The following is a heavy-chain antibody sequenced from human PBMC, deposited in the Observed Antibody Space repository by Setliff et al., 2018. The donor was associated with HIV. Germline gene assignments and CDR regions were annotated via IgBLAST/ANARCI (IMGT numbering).Heavy chain of an antibody. CDR2: INNDTTTT. D-gene: IGHD1-26*01. Sequence: GGSLRLSCAASGFTFSRYWMHWVRQAPGQGLVWVSGINNDTTTTTYADSVKGRFSISRDNAKNTLYLQMNGLRGEDTAVYYCARGHSGSYFPYFDYWGQGTLVTVSS. V-gene: IGHV3-74*01. CDR3: ARGHSGSYFPYFDY. J-gene: IGHJ4*02. CDR1: GFTFSRYW.